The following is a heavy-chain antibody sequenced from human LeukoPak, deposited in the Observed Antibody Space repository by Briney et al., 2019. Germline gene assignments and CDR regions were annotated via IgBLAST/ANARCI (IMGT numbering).Heavy chain of an antibody. V-gene: IGHV4-31*03. CDR1: GGSISSGGYY. D-gene: IGHD3-22*01. CDR2: IYYSGST. Sequence: PSETLSLTCTVSGGSISSGGYYWSWIRLHPGKGLEWIGYIYYSGSTYYNPSLKSRVTISVDTSKNQFSLKLSSVTAADTAVYYCARDLYYYYDSSGSWFDPWGQGTLVTVSS. CDR3: ARDLYYYYDSSGSWFDP. J-gene: IGHJ5*02.